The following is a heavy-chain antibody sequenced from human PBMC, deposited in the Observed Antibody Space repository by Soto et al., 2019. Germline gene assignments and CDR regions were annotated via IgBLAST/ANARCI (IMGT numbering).Heavy chain of an antibody. CDR1: GGSISSYY. D-gene: IGHD2-2*01. V-gene: IGHV4-59*08. J-gene: IGHJ4*02. Sequence: QVQLQESGPGLVKPSETLSLTCTVSGGSISSYYWSWIRQPPGKGLEWIGYIYYSGSTNYNPSLKSRVTISADTSKNQFSLKLSSVTAADTAVYYCARVGWGVVVPAAHFDYWGQGTLVTVSS. CDR3: ARVGWGVVVPAAHFDY. CDR2: IYYSGST.